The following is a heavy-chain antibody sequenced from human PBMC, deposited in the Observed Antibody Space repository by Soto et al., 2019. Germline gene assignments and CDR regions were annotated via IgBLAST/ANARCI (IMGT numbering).Heavy chain of an antibody. D-gene: IGHD6-13*01. Sequence: EVQLVASGGGLVQTGGSLRLSCAASGFTVSSNYMSWVRQAPGKGLEWVSVIYRGGSTYYADTVKSRFTISRDNSKNTLYLQMNSLRAEDTAVYYCARTKHQLFEGIDPWVQGTLVTVSS. V-gene: IGHV3-66*01. CDR1: GFTVSSNY. CDR3: ARTKHQLFEGIDP. CDR2: IYRGGST. J-gene: IGHJ5*02.